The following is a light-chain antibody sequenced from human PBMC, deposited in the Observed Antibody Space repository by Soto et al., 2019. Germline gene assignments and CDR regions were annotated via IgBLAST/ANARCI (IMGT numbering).Light chain of an antibody. CDR3: CSYAGYTTYV. Sequence: QSALTQPASVSGSPRQSITISCTGTSRDIGTYDLVSWYQQHPGKVPKLIIYEATKRPSGVSSRFSGSKSGTTASLTISGLQAEDEADYYCCSYAGYTTYVFGSGTKVTVL. J-gene: IGLJ1*01. CDR1: SRDIGTYDL. V-gene: IGLV2-23*01. CDR2: EAT.